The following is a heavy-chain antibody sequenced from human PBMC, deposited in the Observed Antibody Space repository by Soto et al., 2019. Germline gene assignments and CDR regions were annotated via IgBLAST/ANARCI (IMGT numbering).Heavy chain of an antibody. D-gene: IGHD5-12*01. Sequence: ASVKVSCKPAGHTFPNYAIHWVRQAPGQRLEWMGWINTGHGNTKHSQKFQGRVIITTDTSASTAYMELSSLRSEDTAVYYCAGDNAGYDYPPPLGPWGPGTLVTVSS. J-gene: IGHJ5*02. V-gene: IGHV1-3*04. CDR1: GHTFPNYA. CDR3: AGDNAGYDYPPPLGP. CDR2: INTGHGNT.